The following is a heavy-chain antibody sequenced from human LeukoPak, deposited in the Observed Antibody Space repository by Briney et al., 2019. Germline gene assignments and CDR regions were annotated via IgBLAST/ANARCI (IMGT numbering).Heavy chain of an antibody. CDR3: ARRDNRGNSDY. CDR2: IYYSGTT. Sequence: PSETLSLTCTVSGGSISSSTYYWGWIRQPPGKGLEWIGSIYYSGTTYYNPSLRSRVTISVDTFENQFSLKLSSVTAADTAVYYCARRDNRGNSDYWGQGTLVTVSS. D-gene: IGHD4-23*01. J-gene: IGHJ4*02. V-gene: IGHV4-39*01. CDR1: GGSISSSTYY.